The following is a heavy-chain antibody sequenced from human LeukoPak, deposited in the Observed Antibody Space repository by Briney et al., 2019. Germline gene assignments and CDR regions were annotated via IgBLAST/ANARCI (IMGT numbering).Heavy chain of an antibody. V-gene: IGHV4-34*01. CDR3: ARIRCGHSGSVCYNH. Sequence: SETLSLTCGVFGVSINDYYWSWIRQSPGKGLEWIGEISHTEGTRYNPSLESRVTMSVGTSENKLSLKLIFVTAADTAVYYCARIRCGHSGSVCYNHWGLGTLVTVSS. D-gene: IGHD3-9*01. CDR2: ISHTEGT. J-gene: IGHJ4*02. CDR1: GVSINDYY.